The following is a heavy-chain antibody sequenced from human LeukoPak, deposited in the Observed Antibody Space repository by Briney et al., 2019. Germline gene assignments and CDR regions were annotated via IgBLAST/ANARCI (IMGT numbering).Heavy chain of an antibody. CDR1: GFTXXSYS. V-gene: IGHV3-21*01. D-gene: IGHD3-22*01. CDR3: ARCGYYGDLDAFDI. CDR2: ISISSTYI. J-gene: IGHJ3*02. Sequence: GFTXXSYSXNWVRQAPGKGLEWVLSISISSTYIYYADSVKGRFTISRDNAKNSLYLQMNSLRAEDTAVYYCARCGYYGDLDAFDIWGQGTMVTVSS.